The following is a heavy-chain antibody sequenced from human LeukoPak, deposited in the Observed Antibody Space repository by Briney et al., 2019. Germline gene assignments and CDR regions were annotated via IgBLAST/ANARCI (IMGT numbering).Heavy chain of an antibody. CDR2: INSDGSST. J-gene: IGHJ4*02. CDR1: GFTFSSYW. V-gene: IGHV3-74*01. D-gene: IGHD3-9*01. CDR3: ARAPAPTYYDILTGFYFDY. Sequence: GGSLRLSCAASGFTFSSYWMSWVRQAPGKGLVWVSRINSDGSSTSYADSVKGRFTISRDNAKNTLYLQMNSLRAEDTAVYYCARAPAPTYYDILTGFYFDYWGQGTLVTVSS.